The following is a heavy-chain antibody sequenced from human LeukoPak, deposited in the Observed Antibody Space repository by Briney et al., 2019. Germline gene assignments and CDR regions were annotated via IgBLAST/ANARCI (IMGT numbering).Heavy chain of an antibody. V-gene: IGHV5-51*01. CDR1: GYSFTNYW. J-gene: IGHJ4*02. CDR2: IYPGDSDT. D-gene: IGHD3-10*01. Sequence: PGESLKISCKGSGYSFTNYWIGWVRQMPGKGLEWMGIIYPGDSDTRYSPSFQGQVTISADKSISTAFLQWSSLKASDTAMYYCARGWFGELYYFDYWGQGTLVTVSS. CDR3: ARGWFGELYYFDY.